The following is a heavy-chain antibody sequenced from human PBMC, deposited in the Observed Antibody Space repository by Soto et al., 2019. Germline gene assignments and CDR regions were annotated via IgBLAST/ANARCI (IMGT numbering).Heavy chain of an antibody. V-gene: IGHV3-11*05. J-gene: IGHJ5*02. D-gene: IGHD3-10*01. CDR2: ISRSSSYT. CDR3: ARAPYGPGWFDP. CDR1: GFTFSDYH. Sequence: QVQLVESGGGLVKPGGSLRVSCAASGFTFSDYHMNWIRQAPGKGLEWVSYISRSSSYTNYADSVKGRFTISRDNAKNSLYLQMNSLRAADTAVYYCARAPYGPGWFDPWGQGTLITVSS.